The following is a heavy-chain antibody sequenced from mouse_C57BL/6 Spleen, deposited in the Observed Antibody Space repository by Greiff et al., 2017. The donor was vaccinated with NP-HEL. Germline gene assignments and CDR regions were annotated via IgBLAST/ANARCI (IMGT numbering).Heavy chain of an antibody. D-gene: IGHD1-1*01. Sequence: QVQLQQPGAELVRPGTSVKLSCKASGYTFTSYWMHWVKQRPGQGLEWIGVIDPSDSYTNYNQKFKGKATLTVDTSSSTAYMQLSSLTSEDSAVYYCALYYYGSSYGYWGQGTLVTVSA. CDR2: IDPSDSYT. V-gene: IGHV1-59*01. CDR1: GYTFTSYW. J-gene: IGHJ3*01. CDR3: ALYYYGSSYGY.